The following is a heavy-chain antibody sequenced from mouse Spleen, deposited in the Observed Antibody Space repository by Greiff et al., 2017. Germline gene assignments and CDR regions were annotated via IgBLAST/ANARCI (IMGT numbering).Heavy chain of an antibody. CDR2: INPNNGGT. V-gene: IGHV1-26*01. D-gene: IGHD2-1*01. CDR1: GYTFTDYY. J-gene: IGHJ2*01. Sequence: EVQLQQSGPELVKPGASVKISCKASGYTFTDYYMNWVKQSHGKSLEWIGDINPNNGGTSYNQKFKGKATLTVDKSSSTAYMELRSLTSEDSAVYYCARLGGNYVGDYWGQGTTLTVSS. CDR3: ARLGGNYVGDY.